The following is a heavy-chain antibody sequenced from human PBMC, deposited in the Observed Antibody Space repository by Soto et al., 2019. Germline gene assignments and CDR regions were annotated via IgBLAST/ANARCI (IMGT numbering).Heavy chain of an antibody. CDR2: ISYDGNNK. J-gene: IGHJ6*02. D-gene: IGHD6-6*01. CDR3: AREYSSSAYYYYGMDV. Sequence: LRLSCAASGFTFSNYAMHWVRQAPGKGLEWVAIISYDGNNKYNADSVKGRFTISRDNAKNTLYLQMNSLRAEDTAVYYCAREYSSSAYYYYGMDVWGQGTTVTVSS. V-gene: IGHV3-30*04. CDR1: GFTFSNYA.